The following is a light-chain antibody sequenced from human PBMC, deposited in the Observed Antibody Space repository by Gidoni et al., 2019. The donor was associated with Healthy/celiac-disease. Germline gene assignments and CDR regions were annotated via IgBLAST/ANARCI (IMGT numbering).Light chain of an antibody. Sequence: QSALTQPASVAGSPGQSIPISCTGTSSDVGGYNYFSWYQQHPGKAPKLMIYDVSNRPSGVSTRFSGSKSGNTASLTISGLQAEDEADYYCSSYTSSSSYVFGTGTKVTVL. CDR3: SSYTSSSSYV. J-gene: IGLJ1*01. CDR2: DVS. V-gene: IGLV2-14*01. CDR1: SSDVGGYNY.